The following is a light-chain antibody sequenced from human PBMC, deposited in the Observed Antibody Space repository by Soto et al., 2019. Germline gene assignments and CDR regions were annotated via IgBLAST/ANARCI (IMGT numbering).Light chain of an antibody. V-gene: IGLV2-14*01. Sequence: QSALTQPASVSGSPGQSITISCTGTSSDVGSYNFVSWYQQHPGKAPKLMIYEVSHRPSEVSNRSSGSKSGNTASLTISGLQAEDEADYYCSSYTSTTTPYVFGTGTKVTVL. CDR1: SSDVGSYNF. J-gene: IGLJ1*01. CDR3: SSYTSTTTPYV. CDR2: EVS.